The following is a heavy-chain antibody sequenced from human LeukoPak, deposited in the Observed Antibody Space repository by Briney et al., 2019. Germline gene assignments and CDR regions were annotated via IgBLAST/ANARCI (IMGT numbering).Heavy chain of an antibody. Sequence: GGSLRLSCAASGFTFSSYAMSWVRQAPGKGLEWVSVIYSGGSTYYADSVKGRFTISRDNSKNTLYLQMNSLRAEDTAVYYCAREGWSQYYFDYWGQGTLVTVSS. CDR1: GFTFSSYA. J-gene: IGHJ4*02. D-gene: IGHD2-15*01. V-gene: IGHV3-53*01. CDR3: AREGWSQYYFDY. CDR2: IYSGGST.